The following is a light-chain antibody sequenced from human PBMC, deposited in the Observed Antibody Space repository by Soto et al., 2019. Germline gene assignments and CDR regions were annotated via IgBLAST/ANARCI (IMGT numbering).Light chain of an antibody. CDR3: EQYNNCPPYT. CDR2: GAS. J-gene: IGKJ2*01. V-gene: IGKV3-15*01. CDR1: QSVSSN. Sequence: EIVMTQSPATLYVSPGERATLSFRASQSVSSNLAWYQQKPGQAPRLLIYGASTRATGIPARFSGSGSGTEFSLTISSLQSEDFAVYYCEQYNNCPPYTFGQGTKLEIK.